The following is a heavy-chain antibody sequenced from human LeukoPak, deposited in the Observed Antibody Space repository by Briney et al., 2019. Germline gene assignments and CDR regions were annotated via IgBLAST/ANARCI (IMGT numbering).Heavy chain of an antibody. CDR3: AKETIVGSFAY. D-gene: IGHD1-26*01. J-gene: IGHJ4*01. CDR2: IRGTVGST. V-gene: IGHV3-23*01. CDR1: GFTFSICA. Sequence: CLGLSRAVSGFTFSICAMRCVRQPPGKGLEWLSAIRGTVGSTYYADSVKGRLHTRRDNSKNSLYLQMNRRTSEDTAVISCAKETIVGSFAYCGQATLVTVSS.